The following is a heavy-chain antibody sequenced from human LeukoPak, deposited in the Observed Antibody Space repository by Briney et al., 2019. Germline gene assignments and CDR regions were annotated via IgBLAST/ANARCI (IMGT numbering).Heavy chain of an antibody. CDR1: GFTFSSYA. CDR2: ISGSGGST. D-gene: IGHD1-26*01. Sequence: GGSLRLSCAASGFTFSSYAMSWVRQAPGKGLERVSAISGSGGSTYYADSVKGRFTISRDNSKNTLYLQMNSLRAEDTAVYYCARSKWELRYRVGFDYWGQGTLVTVSS. J-gene: IGHJ4*02. CDR3: ARSKWELRYRVGFDY. V-gene: IGHV3-23*01.